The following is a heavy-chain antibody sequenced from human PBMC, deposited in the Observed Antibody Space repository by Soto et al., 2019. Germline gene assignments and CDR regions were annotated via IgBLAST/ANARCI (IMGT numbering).Heavy chain of an antibody. Sequence: GGSLRLSCAASGYPFSSYSMNWVRQAPGKGLEWLSHISGSSSIIYYAESVKGRFTIPRDNARDSLYLQMSSLRDEDTAVYYCARNDYGGDFDYWGPGTLVTVSS. J-gene: IGHJ4*02. V-gene: IGHV3-48*02. D-gene: IGHD4-17*01. CDR2: ISGSSSII. CDR3: ARNDYGGDFDY. CDR1: GYPFSSYS.